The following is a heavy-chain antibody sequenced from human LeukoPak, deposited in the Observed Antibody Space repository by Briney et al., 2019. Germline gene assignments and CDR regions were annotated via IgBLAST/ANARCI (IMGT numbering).Heavy chain of an antibody. V-gene: IGHV4-4*02. J-gene: IGHJ3*02. CDR1: GGPISRSNW. CDR3: AKDPTTYYDFWSGYPI. D-gene: IGHD3-3*01. CDR2: IYLTGGT. Sequence: SETLSLTCTVSGGPISRSNWFSWVRQPPGKGLEWVGEIYLTGGTTYNPSLKSRVTISADMSRNQLSLKLTSVTAADTAVYYCAKDPTTYYDFWSGYPIWGQGTMVTVSS.